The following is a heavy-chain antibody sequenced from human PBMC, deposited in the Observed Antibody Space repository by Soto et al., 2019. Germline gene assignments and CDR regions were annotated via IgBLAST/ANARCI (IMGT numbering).Heavy chain of an antibody. CDR2: IKHDGSVQ. V-gene: IGHV3-7*03. Sequence: PGGPLRLSCEASGFTFRGYWLSWVRRAPGKGLGWVADIKHDGSVQDYVDSVKGRFTIYRDNAKKLLYLQMNGLRAEDTDLYYCARATYSNAWYRFDLWGQGTLVTVSS. J-gene: IGHJ4*02. CDR1: GFTFRGYW. D-gene: IGHD4-4*01. CDR3: ARATYSNAWYRFDL.